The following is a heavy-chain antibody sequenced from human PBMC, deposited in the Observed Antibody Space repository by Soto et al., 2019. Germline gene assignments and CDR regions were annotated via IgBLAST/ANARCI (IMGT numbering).Heavy chain of an antibody. CDR1: GYTFTSYG. CDR2: ISAYNGNT. V-gene: IGHV1-18*01. CDR3: ARDLGYYDSSGYWPFDY. Sequence: ASVKVSCKASGYTFTSYGISWVRQAPGQGLEWMGWISAYNGNTNYAQKLQGRGTRTTDTSTSTGYMELRSLRSDDTAVYYCARDLGYYDSSGYWPFDYWGQGTLVTVSS. D-gene: IGHD3-22*01. J-gene: IGHJ4*02.